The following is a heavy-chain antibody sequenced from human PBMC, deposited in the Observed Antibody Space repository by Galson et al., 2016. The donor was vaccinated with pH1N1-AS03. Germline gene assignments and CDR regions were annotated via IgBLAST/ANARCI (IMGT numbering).Heavy chain of an antibody. CDR2: MNPNSGNT. V-gene: IGHV1-8*01. J-gene: IGHJ6*02. Sequence: SVKASCKASGYTFTNDDINWVRQAPGQGLEWMGWMNPNSGNTAYAQRLQGRVTMTRNTSITTAYMALSRLRDEDPAVYYCARGLKPLGYYYDSGGNRMGVWGQGTTVTVSS. D-gene: IGHD3-10*01. CDR1: GYTFTNDD. CDR3: ARGLKPLGYYYDSGGNRMGV.